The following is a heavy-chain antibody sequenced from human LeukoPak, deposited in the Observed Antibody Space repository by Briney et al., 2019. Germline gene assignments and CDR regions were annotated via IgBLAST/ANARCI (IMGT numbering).Heavy chain of an antibody. V-gene: IGHV1-8*03. D-gene: IGHD3-3*01. CDR2: MNPNSGNT. J-gene: IGHJ5*02. CDR3: ARVRSWGLEWLSPFDP. CDR1: GYTFTSYD. Sequence: GASVKVSCKASGYTFTSYDINWVRQATGQGLEWMGWMNPNSGNTGYAQKFQGRVTITRNTSISTAYMELSSLRSDDTAVYYCARVRSWGLEWLSPFDPWGQGTLVTVSS.